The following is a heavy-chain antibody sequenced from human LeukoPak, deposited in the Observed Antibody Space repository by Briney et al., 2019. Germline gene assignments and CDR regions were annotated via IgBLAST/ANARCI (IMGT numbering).Heavy chain of an antibody. V-gene: IGHV4-4*02. CDR1: GGSISSSNW. CDR2: IYHSGST. J-gene: IGHJ5*02. CDR3: ARHYFSTLTTLLRGVKKQKSRFDP. Sequence: PSETLSLTCAVSGGSISSSNWWNWVRQPPGKGLEWIGQIYHSGSTNYNPSLKSRVTISVDTSKNQFSLKLSSVTAADTAVYYCARHYFSTLTTLLRGVKKQKSRFDPWGQGTLVTVSS. D-gene: IGHD4-17*01.